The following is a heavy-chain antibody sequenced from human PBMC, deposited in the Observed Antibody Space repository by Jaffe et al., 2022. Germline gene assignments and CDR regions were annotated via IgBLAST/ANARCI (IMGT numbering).Heavy chain of an antibody. CDR2: ISSSGSTI. CDR1: GFTFRDYY. J-gene: IGHJ3*02. Sequence: QMQLVESGGGLVKPGGSLRLSCGASGFTFRDYYMNWIRQAPGKGLDWLSYISSSGSTIYYADSVKGRFTISRDNAKNSLYLQMNSLRAEDTAVYYCASPSITVAHGFHIWGQGTMVTVSS. D-gene: IGHD6-19*01. CDR3: ASPSITVAHGFHI. V-gene: IGHV3-11*01.